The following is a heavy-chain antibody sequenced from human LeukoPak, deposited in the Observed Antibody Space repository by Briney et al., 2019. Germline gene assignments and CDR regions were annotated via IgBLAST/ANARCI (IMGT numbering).Heavy chain of an antibody. CDR3: ARSYCTGGSCSTPLDH. J-gene: IGHJ4*02. CDR2: ISGSGGST. D-gene: IGHD2-15*01. Sequence: GGSLRLSCAASGFTFSSYAMSWVRQAPGKGLEWVSAISGSGGSTYYADSVKGRFTLSRDNAKNSLFLQMNSLRAEDTAVYYCARSYCTGGSCSTPLDHWGQGALVTVSS. CDR1: GFTFSSYA. V-gene: IGHV3-23*01.